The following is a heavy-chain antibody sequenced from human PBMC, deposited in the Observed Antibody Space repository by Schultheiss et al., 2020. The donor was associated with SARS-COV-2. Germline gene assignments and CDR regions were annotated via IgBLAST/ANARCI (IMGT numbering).Heavy chain of an antibody. V-gene: IGHV3-74*01. CDR3: ARVYYYDSSGYRD. D-gene: IGHD3-22*01. Sequence: GGSLRLSCAASGFTFSDYYMSWIRQAPGKGLEWVSRINSDGSSTSYADSVKGRFTISRDNAKNTLYLQMNSLRAEDTAVYYCARVYYYDSSGYRDWGQGTLVTVSS. CDR1: GFTFSDYY. J-gene: IGHJ4*02. CDR2: INSDGSST.